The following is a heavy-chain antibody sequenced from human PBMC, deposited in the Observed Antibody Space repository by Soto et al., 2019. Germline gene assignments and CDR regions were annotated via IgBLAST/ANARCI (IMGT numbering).Heavy chain of an antibody. CDR3: ARAVVSSSGPTVPSPTFDY. V-gene: IGHV1-18*01. D-gene: IGHD4-4*01. CDR2: ISAYNGNT. CDR1: GYTFTSYG. Sequence: ASVKVSCKASGYTFTSYGISWVRQAPGQGLEWMGWISAYNGNTNYAQKLQGRVTMTTDTSTSTAYMELRSLRSDDTAVYYCARAVVSSSGPTVPSPTFDYWGQGTLVTVSS. J-gene: IGHJ4*02.